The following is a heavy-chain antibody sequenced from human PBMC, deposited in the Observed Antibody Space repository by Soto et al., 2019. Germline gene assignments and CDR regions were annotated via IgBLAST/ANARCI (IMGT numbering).Heavy chain of an antibody. V-gene: IGHV4-30-2*03. CDR2: IYHSGST. CDR1: GGSISSGGYS. CDR3: ARRLVVAASYVWFDP. J-gene: IGHJ5*02. Sequence: PSETLSLTCAVSGGSISSGGYSWSWIRQPPGKGLEWIGYIYHSGSTYYNPSLKSRVTVSVDTSKNQFSLKLSSVTAADTAVYYCARRLVVAASYVWFDPWGQGTLVTVS. D-gene: IGHD2-15*01.